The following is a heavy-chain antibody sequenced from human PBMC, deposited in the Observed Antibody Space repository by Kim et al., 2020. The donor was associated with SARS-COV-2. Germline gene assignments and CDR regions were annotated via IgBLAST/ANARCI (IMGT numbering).Heavy chain of an antibody. CDR3: VTSSHSYCSGGTCFLPY. CDR2: ISFNGDSK. J-gene: IGHJ4*02. D-gene: IGHD2-15*01. Sequence: GGSLRLSCAASGFTFGAFEMNWVRQAPGKGLEWLSFISFNGDSKYYAGSVKGRFTISRDNAKNSLYLQMNSLGADDTALYFCVTSSHSYCSGGTCFLPYWGQGTLVTVSS. V-gene: IGHV3-48*03. CDR1: GFTFGAFE.